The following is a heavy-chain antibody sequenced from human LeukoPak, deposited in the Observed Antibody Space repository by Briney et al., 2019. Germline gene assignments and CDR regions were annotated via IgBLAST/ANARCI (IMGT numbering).Heavy chain of an antibody. Sequence: GGSLRLSCAASGFSFGANSMHWTRQVPGKGLEWVSLINGDGNTYYAASVNGRFTVSRDNSKNSLCLQMSSLRPEDTALYYCAKDIGGGLLEYWGQGTLVTVSS. CDR3: AKDIGGGLLEY. D-gene: IGHD2-15*01. J-gene: IGHJ4*02. V-gene: IGHV3-43*02. CDR2: INGDGNT. CDR1: GFSFGANS.